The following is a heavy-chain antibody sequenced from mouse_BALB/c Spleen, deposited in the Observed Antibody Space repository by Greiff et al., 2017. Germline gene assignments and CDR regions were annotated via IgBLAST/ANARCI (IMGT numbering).Heavy chain of an antibody. J-gene: IGHJ4*01. CDR3: AKTVQPKGENAMDY. Sequence: VQLVESGPGLVAPSQSLSITCTVSGFSLTGYGVNWVRQPPGKGLEWLGMIWGDGSTDYNSALKSRLSISKDNSKSQVFLKLNSLQTDDTATYYCAKTVQPKGENAMDYWGQGTSVTVSS. CDR2: IWGDGST. V-gene: IGHV2-6-7*01. CDR1: GFSLTGYG.